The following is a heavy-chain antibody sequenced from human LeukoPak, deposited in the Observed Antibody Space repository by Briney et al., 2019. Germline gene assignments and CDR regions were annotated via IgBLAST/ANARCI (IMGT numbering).Heavy chain of an antibody. V-gene: IGHV3-30*04. J-gene: IGHJ5*01. CDR1: GFTFSRHP. CDR3: ARSSLDSRLWVEELLWPSLDS. Sequence: GGSLRLSCAASGFTFSRHPMHWVRQTAGKGLEWVAVISYNGSHKYFADSVKGRFTISRDNSKSVMYLEMKSLSLDDTALYYCARSSLDSRLWVEELLWPSLDSSGQGTLVTVSS. D-gene: IGHD3-10*01. CDR2: ISYNGSHK.